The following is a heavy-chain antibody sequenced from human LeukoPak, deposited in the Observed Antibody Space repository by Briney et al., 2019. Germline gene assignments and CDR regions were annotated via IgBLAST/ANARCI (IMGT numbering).Heavy chain of an antibody. V-gene: IGHV4-59*08. CDR3: ARHPRVPVPAATYYFDY. D-gene: IGHD2-2*01. CDR1: GGSISSYY. Sequence: PSETLSLTCTVSGGSISSYYWSWIRQPPGKGLEWIGYIYYSGSTNYNPSLKSRVTISVDTSKNQFSLKLSSVTAADTAVYYCARHPRVPVPAATYYFDYWGQGTLVTVSS. CDR2: IYYSGST. J-gene: IGHJ4*02.